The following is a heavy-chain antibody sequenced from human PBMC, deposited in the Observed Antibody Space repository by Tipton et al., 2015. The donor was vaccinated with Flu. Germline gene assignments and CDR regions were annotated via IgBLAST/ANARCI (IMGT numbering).Heavy chain of an antibody. CDR3: AREGDSSGHDAFDI. CDR1: GGSISSGGYY. Sequence: TLSLTCTVSGGSISSGGYYWSWIRQHPGKGLEWIGYIYYSGSTYYNPSLKSRVTISVDTSKNQFSLKLSSVTAADTAVYYCAREGDSSGHDAFDIWGQGTMVTVSS. V-gene: IGHV4-31*03. J-gene: IGHJ3*02. D-gene: IGHD3-22*01. CDR2: IYYSGST.